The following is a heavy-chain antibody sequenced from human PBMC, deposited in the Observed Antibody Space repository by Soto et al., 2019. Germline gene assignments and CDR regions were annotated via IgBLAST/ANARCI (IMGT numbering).Heavy chain of an antibody. CDR2: ISSSSSYI. J-gene: IGHJ6*03. Sequence: EVQLVESGGGLVKPGGSLRLSCAASGFTFSSYSMNWVRQAPGKGLEWVSSISSSSSYIYYADSVKGRFTISRDNAKNALYLQMNSPGAEDTAVYYCASTNRSSYYMDVWGKGTTVTVSS. V-gene: IGHV3-21*01. CDR3: ASTNRSSYYMDV. CDR1: GFTFSSYS. D-gene: IGHD2-2*01.